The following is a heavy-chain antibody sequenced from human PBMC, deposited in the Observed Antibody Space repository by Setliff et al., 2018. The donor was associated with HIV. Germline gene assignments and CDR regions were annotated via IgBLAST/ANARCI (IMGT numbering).Heavy chain of an antibody. CDR2: IYYSGSS. Sequence: SETLSLTCTVSGGSISSYYWSWIRQPPGKGLEWIGYIYYSGSSKNTPSLKSRVTISVDTPKNEFSLKLSSMTAADTAVYYCARGIAVAGPNFDYWGQGTLVTVS. D-gene: IGHD6-19*01. V-gene: IGHV4-59*01. CDR1: GGSISSYY. CDR3: ARGIAVAGPNFDY. J-gene: IGHJ4*02.